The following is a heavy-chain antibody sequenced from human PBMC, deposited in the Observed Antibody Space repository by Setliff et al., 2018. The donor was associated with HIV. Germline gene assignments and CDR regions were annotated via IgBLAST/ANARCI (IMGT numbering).Heavy chain of an antibody. CDR3: AGGLKAEYYYYYYMDA. Sequence: LSLTCTVSGDSISSGSYYWSWIRQHPGKGLEWIGYICCSGSTFYNPSLQSRITISVDTSKNHFSLKLTSVSAADTAVYYCAGGLKAEYYYYYYMDAWGKGTTVTVSS. CDR2: ICCSGST. J-gene: IGHJ6*03. V-gene: IGHV4-31*03. CDR1: GDSISSGSYY.